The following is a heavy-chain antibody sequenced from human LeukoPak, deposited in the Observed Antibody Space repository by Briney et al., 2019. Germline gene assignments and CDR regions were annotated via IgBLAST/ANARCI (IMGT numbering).Heavy chain of an antibody. CDR1: NGSISSFY. J-gene: IGHJ4*02. CDR2: VYFGGGT. D-gene: IGHD3-16*01. CDR3: VRHDYVFGTPPI. Sequence: SETLSLTCTVSNGSISSFYWTCIRQPPGKRLEWIGYVYFGGGTKYNSSLESRVIISVDTLKNQFSLKLKSVTAADTAVYYCVRHDYVFGTPPIWGQGTLVTVSS. V-gene: IGHV4-59*08.